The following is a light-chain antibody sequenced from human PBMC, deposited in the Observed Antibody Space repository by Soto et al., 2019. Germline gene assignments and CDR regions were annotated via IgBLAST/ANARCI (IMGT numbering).Light chain of an antibody. J-gene: IGKJ4*01. CDR2: GAS. Sequence: EIVFTESPGTLSLSPGERAILSCRASHSLSSSFLAWYQQKPGQAPRLLIYGASSRATGIPDRFSGSGSGTDFTLTISRLEPEDFAVYYCRQYGRSLGFAFGGGTKVDIK. V-gene: IGKV3-20*01. CDR1: HSLSSSF. CDR3: RQYGRSLGFA.